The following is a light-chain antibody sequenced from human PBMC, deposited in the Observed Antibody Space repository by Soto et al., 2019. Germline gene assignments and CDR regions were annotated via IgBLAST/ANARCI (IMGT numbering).Light chain of an antibody. J-gene: IGKJ4*01. V-gene: IGKV3-20*01. CDR2: GAS. Sequence: ETVLTESPGTLALSQGERAKLSCRASQSVSSSYLAWYQQKLGQAPRLLIYGASSRATGIPDRFSGSGSGTDFTLTISRLEPEDFAVYYCQQYGSSPLTFGGGTKVDIK. CDR1: QSVSSSY. CDR3: QQYGSSPLT.